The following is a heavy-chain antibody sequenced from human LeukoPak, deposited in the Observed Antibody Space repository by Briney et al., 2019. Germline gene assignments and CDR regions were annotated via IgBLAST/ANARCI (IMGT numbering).Heavy chain of an antibody. CDR1: GGSISSGGYY. V-gene: IGHV4-31*03. CDR2: IYYSGST. CDR3: ARKVGGSGELWY. J-gene: IGHJ4*02. Sequence: ASETLSLTCTVSGGSISSGGYYWSWIRQHPGKGLEWIGYIYYSGSTYYNPSLKSRVTISVDTSKNQFSLKLSSVTAADTAVYYCARKVGGSGELWYWGQGTLVTVSS. D-gene: IGHD3-10*01.